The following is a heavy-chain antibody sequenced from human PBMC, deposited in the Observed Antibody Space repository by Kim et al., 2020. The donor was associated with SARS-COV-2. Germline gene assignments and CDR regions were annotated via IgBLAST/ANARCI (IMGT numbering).Heavy chain of an antibody. V-gene: IGHV3-48*03. CDR2: ISSSGSTI. Sequence: GGSLRLSCAASGFTFSSYEMNWVRQAPGKGLEWVSYISSSGSTIYYADSVKGRFTISRDNAKNSLYLQMNSLRAEDTAVYYCAREKRRITMIVVATGGVVRHAFDIWGQGTMVTVSS. CDR1: GFTFSSYE. CDR3: AREKRRITMIVVATGGVVRHAFDI. D-gene: IGHD3-22*01. J-gene: IGHJ3*02.